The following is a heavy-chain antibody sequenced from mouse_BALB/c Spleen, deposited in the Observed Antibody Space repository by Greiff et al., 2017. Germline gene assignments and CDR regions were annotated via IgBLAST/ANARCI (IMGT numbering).Heavy chain of an antibody. V-gene: IGHV5-12-2*01. CDR1: GFTFSSYT. CDR3: ARHGYYGSSYDYFDY. J-gene: IGHJ2*01. Sequence: EVKVVESGGGLVQPGGSLKLSCAASGFTFSSYTMSWVRQTPEKRLEWVAYISNGGGSTYYPDTVKGRFTISRDNAKNTLYLQMSSLKSEDTAMYYCARHGYYGSSYDYFDYWGQGTTLTVSS. D-gene: IGHD1-1*01. CDR2: ISNGGGST.